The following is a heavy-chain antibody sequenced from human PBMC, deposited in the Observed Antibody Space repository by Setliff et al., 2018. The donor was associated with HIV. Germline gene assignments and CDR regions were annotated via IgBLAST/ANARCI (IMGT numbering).Heavy chain of an antibody. Sequence: KPSETLSLTCTVSGDSINSGTYYWSWIRQPAGKGLEWIGRLHLSGDTNYNPSLKSRVTMSIDTSKNQFSLKLGSVTAADTAVYYCARDNSYYCGSGSHYWYGMDVWGQGTTVTVSS. D-gene: IGHD3-10*01. CDR3: ARDNSYYCGSGSHYWYGMDV. CDR1: GDSINSGTYY. J-gene: IGHJ6*01. V-gene: IGHV4-61*02. CDR2: LHLSGDT.